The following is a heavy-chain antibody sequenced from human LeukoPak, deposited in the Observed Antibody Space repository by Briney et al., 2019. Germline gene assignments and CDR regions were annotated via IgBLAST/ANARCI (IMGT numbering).Heavy chain of an antibody. D-gene: IGHD6-13*01. CDR3: ARGLASSSWYSLTYYYYYYGMDV. J-gene: IGHJ6*02. CDR2: INHSGST. Sequence: PSETLSLTCAVSGGSFSGYYWSWIRQPPGKGLEWIGKINHSGSTNYNPSLKSRVTISVDTSKNQFSLKLSSVTAADTAVYYCARGLASSSWYSLTYYYYYYGMDVWGQGTTVTVSS. V-gene: IGHV4-34*01. CDR1: GGSFSGYY.